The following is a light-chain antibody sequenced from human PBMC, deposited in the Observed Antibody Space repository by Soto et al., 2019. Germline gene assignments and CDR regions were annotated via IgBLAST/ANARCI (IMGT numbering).Light chain of an antibody. CDR3: SSHTSTSRYV. CDR1: SSDVGGNH. CDR2: DVS. J-gene: IGLJ1*01. V-gene: IGLV2-14*03. Sequence: SALNQPASVSGSPGQSITLSCTGTSSDVGGNHVSWYQQHPGKAPRLIIYDVSNRPSGISNRFSGSKSDNTASLTISGLQADDEADYYCSSHTSTSRYVFGTGTKVTVL.